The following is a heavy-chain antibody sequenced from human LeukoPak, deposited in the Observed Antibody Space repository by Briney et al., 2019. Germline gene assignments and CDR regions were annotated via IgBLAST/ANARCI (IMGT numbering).Heavy chain of an antibody. CDR3: ARSLRYFRWFDP. CDR1: GGSISSYY. Sequence: SETLSLTCTVSGGSISSYYWSWIRQPPGKGLEWIGYIYYSGSTNYNPSLKSRVTISVDTSKNQFSLKLSSVTAADTAVYYCARSLRYFRWFDPWGQGALVTVSS. D-gene: IGHD3-9*01. CDR2: IYYSGST. J-gene: IGHJ5*02. V-gene: IGHV4-59*12.